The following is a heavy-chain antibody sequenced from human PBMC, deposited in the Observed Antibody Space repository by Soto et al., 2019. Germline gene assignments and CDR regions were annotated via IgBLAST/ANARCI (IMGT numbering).Heavy chain of an antibody. CDR2: IAPIGYST. D-gene: IGHD2-8*01. V-gene: IGHV3-23*01. CDR1: GLTFRNHA. Sequence: EVQLLESGGGLVQPGGSLRLSCAVSGLTFRNHAMSWVRQAPGKGLEWVSTIAPIGYSTHYAGSVEGRFTISRDDSKSTLDLQMNSLRADETAVYYCVSWVSPHFDYWGQGTLVFVSS. J-gene: IGHJ4*02. CDR3: VSWVSPHFDY.